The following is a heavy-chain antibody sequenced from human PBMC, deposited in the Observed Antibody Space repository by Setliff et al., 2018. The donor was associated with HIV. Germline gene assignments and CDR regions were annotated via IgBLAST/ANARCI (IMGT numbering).Heavy chain of an antibody. CDR1: GYTFTSYG. V-gene: IGHV1-18*01. J-gene: IGHJ3*02. CDR3: APNSYASTRVFDI. D-gene: IGHD5-18*01. Sequence: ASVKVSCKASGYTFTSYGISWVRQAPGKGLEWMGWIEAYSGDTSYAQNLKGRVTMTADTSTNIAYMELRSLTSDDQAVYYCAPNSYASTRVFDIRGQGTMVPVSS. CDR2: IEAYSGDT.